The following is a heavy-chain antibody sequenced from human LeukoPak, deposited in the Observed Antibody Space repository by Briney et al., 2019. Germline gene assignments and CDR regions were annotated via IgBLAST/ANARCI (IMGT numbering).Heavy chain of an antibody. D-gene: IGHD1-7*01. Sequence: ASVKVSCKASRHTFTGYYMHWVRQAPGQGLEWMGWINPNSGGTNYAQKFQGRVTMTRDTSISTAYMELSRLRSDDTAVYYCARGVFSARDELPNWGQGTLVTVSS. J-gene: IGHJ4*02. CDR3: ARGVFSARDELPN. CDR2: INPNSGGT. CDR1: RHTFTGYY. V-gene: IGHV1-2*02.